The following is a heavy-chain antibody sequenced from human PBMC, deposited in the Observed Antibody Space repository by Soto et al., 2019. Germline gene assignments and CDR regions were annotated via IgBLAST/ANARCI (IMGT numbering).Heavy chain of an antibody. J-gene: IGHJ4*02. Sequence: EVQLLESGGGLVEPGGSLRLSCTASGFSFSSYAMTWVRQAPGKGLEWVSSTTDDGGRTFYADSVKGRFTISRDNSNKRVDLQMNSLRAEDKALYYWAKGGGFGTGAYYNVAYWGQGTLVTVSS. CDR2: TTDDGGRT. CDR3: AKGGGFGTGAYYNVAY. V-gene: IGHV3-23*01. CDR1: GFSFSSYA. D-gene: IGHD3-10*01.